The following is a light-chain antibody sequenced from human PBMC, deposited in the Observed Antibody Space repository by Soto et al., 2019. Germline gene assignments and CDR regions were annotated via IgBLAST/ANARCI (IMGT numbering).Light chain of an antibody. CDR2: KAS. Sequence: DIQMTQSPSTLSASVGDRVSITCRTSQSINSWLAWYQQKPGEAPKLLIYKASSLESGVPSRFSGSGSGTEFTLNISRLQPDDFATYYCQQYHNYWPFGQGTKVDIX. J-gene: IGKJ1*01. CDR1: QSINSW. V-gene: IGKV1-5*03. CDR3: QQYHNYWP.